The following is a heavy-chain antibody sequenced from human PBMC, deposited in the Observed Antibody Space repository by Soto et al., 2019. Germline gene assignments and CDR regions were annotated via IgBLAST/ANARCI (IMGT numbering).Heavy chain of an antibody. D-gene: IGHD2-2*02. CDR3: ARFIVVVPAAIRARLYGLDV. CDR2: IRAYNGNT. CDR1: GYTFTSYG. Sequence: ASVKVSCKASGYTFTSYGISWVRQAPGQGLEWMGWIRAYNGNTNYEQKLQGRVTMTTDTSKSTAYMELRSLRSDDTAVYYCARFIVVVPAAIRARLYGLDVWGQGTTVPVS. J-gene: IGHJ6*02. V-gene: IGHV1-18*04.